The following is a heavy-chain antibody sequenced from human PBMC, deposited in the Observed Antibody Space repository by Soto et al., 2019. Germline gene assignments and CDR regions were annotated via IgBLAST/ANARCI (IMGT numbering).Heavy chain of an antibody. CDR1: GYTITGYY. D-gene: IGHD7-27*01. V-gene: IGHV1-2*04. CDR3: ARELTGDRAEGAFDI. J-gene: IGHJ3*02. CDR2: INPNSGGT. Sequence: ASVKVSCKASGYTITGYYMHWVRQAPGQGLEWMGWINPNSGGTNYAQKFQGWVTMTRDTSISTAYMELSRLRSDDTAVYYCARELTGDRAEGAFDIWGQGTMVTVSS.